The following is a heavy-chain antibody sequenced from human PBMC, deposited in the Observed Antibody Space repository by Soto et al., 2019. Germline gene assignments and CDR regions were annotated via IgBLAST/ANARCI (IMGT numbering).Heavy chain of an antibody. CDR2: IIPILGIA. CDR1: GGTFSSYT. V-gene: IGHV1-69*04. D-gene: IGHD5-12*01. CDR3: ARDGHSRYVSVY. Sequence: SVKVSCKASGGTFSSYTISWVRQAPGQGLEWMGRIIPILGIANYAQKFQGRVTITADKSTSTAYMELSSLRSEDTAVYYCARDGHSRYVSVYWGQGSLVIVSS. J-gene: IGHJ4*02.